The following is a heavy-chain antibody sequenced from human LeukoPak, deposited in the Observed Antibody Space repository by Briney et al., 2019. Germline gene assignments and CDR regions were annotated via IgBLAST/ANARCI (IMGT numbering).Heavy chain of an antibody. CDR1: GSTFSSYA. J-gene: IGHJ4*02. CDR3: AKEDYDYVWGSYRSTIDY. D-gene: IGHD3-16*02. Sequence: GGSLRLSCAASGSTFSSYAMSWVRQAPGKGLEWVSAISGSGGSTYYADSVKGRFTISRDNSKNTLYLQMNSLRAEDTAVYYCAKEDYDYVWGSYRSTIDYWGQGTLVTVSS. CDR2: ISGSGGST. V-gene: IGHV3-23*01.